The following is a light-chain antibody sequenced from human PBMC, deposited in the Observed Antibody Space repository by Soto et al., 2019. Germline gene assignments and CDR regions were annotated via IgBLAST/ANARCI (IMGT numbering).Light chain of an antibody. J-gene: IGLJ1*01. CDR3: SSYTTSRSYV. V-gene: IGLV2-14*01. Sequence: QSALTQPASVSGSPGQSITISCSGTSSDVGGYNYVSWYQQHPGKAPKLMIYDVSNRPSAISNRFSASKSGNTASLTISKLQAEDEADYYLSSYTTSRSYVFGTGTKVXVL. CDR1: SSDVGGYNY. CDR2: DVS.